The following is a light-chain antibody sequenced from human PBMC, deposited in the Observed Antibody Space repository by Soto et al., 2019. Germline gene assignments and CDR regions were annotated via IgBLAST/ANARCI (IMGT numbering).Light chain of an antibody. CDR2: GAS. V-gene: IGKV3-15*01. Sequence: EIVMTQSPATLSVSPGERATLSCRASQSVSGNLAWYQQRPGQAPRLLIYGASTRATGIPARFSGSGSGTEFTLTISSLQSEDFAVYYCQQYNNWPPNTFGEGTKLEIK. CDR1: QSVSGN. J-gene: IGKJ2*01. CDR3: QQYNNWPPNT.